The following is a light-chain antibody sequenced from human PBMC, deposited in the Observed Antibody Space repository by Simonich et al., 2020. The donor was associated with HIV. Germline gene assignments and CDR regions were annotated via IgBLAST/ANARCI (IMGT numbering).Light chain of an antibody. CDR3: SSCTSNNTYVI. Sequence: QSALTQPASVSGSPGQSITISCTGTSSDVGGYNYVSWYQQPPGKAPKLIIYDVIRRPSGVSNRFSGSKSGNTASLTISGLLAEDEADYYCSSCTSNNTYVIFGGGTKVTVL. CDR2: DVI. V-gene: IGLV2-14*03. CDR1: SSDVGGYNY. J-gene: IGLJ2*01.